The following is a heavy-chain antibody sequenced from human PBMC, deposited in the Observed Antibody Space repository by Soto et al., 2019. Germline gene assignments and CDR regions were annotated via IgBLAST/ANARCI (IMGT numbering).Heavy chain of an antibody. CDR3: ARSVGQYCSSTSCPPSGWFDP. CDR2: INPNSGGT. V-gene: IGHV1-2*02. D-gene: IGHD2-2*01. CDR1: GYTFTGYY. Sequence: QVQLVQSGAEVKKPGASVKVSCKASGYTFTGYYMHWVRHAPGQGPEWMGWINPNSGGTNYAQKFQGRVTMTRDTSISTEYMELSRLRSDDTAVYYCARSVGQYCSSTSCPPSGWFDPWGQGTLVTVSS. J-gene: IGHJ5*02.